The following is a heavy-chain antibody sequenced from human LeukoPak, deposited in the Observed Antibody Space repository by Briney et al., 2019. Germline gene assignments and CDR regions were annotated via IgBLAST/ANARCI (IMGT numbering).Heavy chain of an antibody. J-gene: IGHJ4*02. CDR1: GGSFSGYY. CDR3: ARGVHFDY. D-gene: IGHD3-10*02. Sequence: SETLSLTCAVYGGSFSGYYWSWIRQPPGKGLEWIGEINHSGSTNYNPSLKSRVTISVDTSKNQFSLKLSSVTAADTAVYYRARGVHFDYWGQGTLVTVSS. CDR2: INHSGST. V-gene: IGHV4-34*01.